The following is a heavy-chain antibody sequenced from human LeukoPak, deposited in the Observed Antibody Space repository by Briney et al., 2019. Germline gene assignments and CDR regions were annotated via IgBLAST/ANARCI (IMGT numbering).Heavy chain of an antibody. D-gene: IGHD3-10*01. CDR1: GFTFSNYW. CDR2: INTDGSNT. J-gene: IGHJ4*02. CDR3: ALGPATTYGY. Sequence: GESLRLSCAASGFTFSNYWMHWVRQAPGKGLVWVSGINTDGSNTRYADSVKGRFTISRDNAKNTLYLQMNSLRAEDTAIYYCALGPATTYGYWGQGTLVTVSS. V-gene: IGHV3-74*01.